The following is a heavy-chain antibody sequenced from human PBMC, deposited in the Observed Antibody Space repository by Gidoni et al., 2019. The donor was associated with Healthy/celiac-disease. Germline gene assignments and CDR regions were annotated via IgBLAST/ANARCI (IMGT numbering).Heavy chain of an antibody. V-gene: IGHV4-39*07. Sequence: QLQLQESGPGLVKPSETLSLACTVSGGSISSSRYYWGWIRQHPGKGLEWIGSIYYSGSTYYHPSLKSRVTIAVATSKTQFSLKLSSVTTADTAVYYCARSLAYYYDSSGYLFAYWGQGTLVTASS. CDR1: GGSISSSRYY. J-gene: IGHJ4*02. CDR2: IYYSGST. CDR3: ARSLAYYYDSSGYLFAY. D-gene: IGHD3-22*01.